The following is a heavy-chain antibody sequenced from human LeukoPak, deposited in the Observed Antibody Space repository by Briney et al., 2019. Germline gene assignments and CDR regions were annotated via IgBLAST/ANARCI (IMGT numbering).Heavy chain of an antibody. V-gene: IGHV1-2*02. CDR2: INPKSGGA. CDR3: AREYILTAYYGDY. Sequence: GASVKVSCKASGLTFNAYNIHWVRQAPGQGLEWMGWINPKSGGANYAQKFQGRVTMTWDTSISTAYMELSRLRSDDTAVYYCAREYILTAYYGDYWGQGTLVTVSS. D-gene: IGHD3-9*01. J-gene: IGHJ4*02. CDR1: GLTFNAYN.